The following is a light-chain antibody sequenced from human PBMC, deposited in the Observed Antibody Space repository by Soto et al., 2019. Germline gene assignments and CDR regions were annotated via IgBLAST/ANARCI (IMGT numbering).Light chain of an antibody. V-gene: IGKV1-5*03. CDR2: KAS. Sequence: DIQMTQSPSTLSGSVGDRVTITCRASQTISSWLAWYQQKPGKAPKLLIYKASTLKSGVPSRFSGIGSGTEFTLTISSLQPDDLATYYCQQYNSYSWTFGQGTKVDIK. CDR1: QTISSW. J-gene: IGKJ1*01. CDR3: QQYNSYSWT.